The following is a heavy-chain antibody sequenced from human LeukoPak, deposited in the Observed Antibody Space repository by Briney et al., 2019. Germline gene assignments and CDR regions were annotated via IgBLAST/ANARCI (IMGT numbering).Heavy chain of an antibody. CDR1: GFIVSSYS. Sequence: PGGSLRLSCTASGFIVSSYSMNWVRQAPGKGLEWLSYISSSSTTVYYADSVKGRFTISRDNAKNSVFLQMNSLRAEDTAVYYCARDQGYGSGMYYFDYWGQGSLVTVSS. J-gene: IGHJ4*02. CDR3: ARDQGYGSGMYYFDY. D-gene: IGHD3-10*01. CDR2: ISSSSTTV. V-gene: IGHV3-48*01.